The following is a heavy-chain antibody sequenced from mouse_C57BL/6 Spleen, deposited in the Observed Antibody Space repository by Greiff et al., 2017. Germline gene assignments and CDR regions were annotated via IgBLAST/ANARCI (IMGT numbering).Heavy chain of an antibody. CDR3: ARSLYYYGSSSWFAY. CDR2: INPNNGGT. J-gene: IGHJ3*01. Sequence: EVQRVESGPELVKPGASVKIPCKASGYTFTDYNMDWVKQSHGKSLEWIGDINPNNGGTIYNQKFKGKATLTVDKSSSTAYMELRSLTSEDTAVYYCARSLYYYGSSSWFAYWGQGTLVTVSA. CDR1: GYTFTDYN. D-gene: IGHD1-1*01. V-gene: IGHV1-18*01.